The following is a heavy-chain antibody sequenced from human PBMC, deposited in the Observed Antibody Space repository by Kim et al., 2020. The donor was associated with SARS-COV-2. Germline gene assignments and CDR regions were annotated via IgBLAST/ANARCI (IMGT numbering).Heavy chain of an antibody. CDR1: GGSISSSSYY. D-gene: IGHD3-9*01. J-gene: IGHJ4*02. V-gene: IGHV4-39*01. Sequence: SETLSLTCTVSGGSISSSSYYWGWIRQPPGKGLEWIGSIYYSGSTYYNPSLKSRVTISVDTSKNQFSLKLSSVTAADTAVYYCARQSAVLRYFDWLLSNFGYWGPGTLGTVS. CDR3: ARQSAVLRYFDWLLSNFGY. CDR2: IYYSGST.